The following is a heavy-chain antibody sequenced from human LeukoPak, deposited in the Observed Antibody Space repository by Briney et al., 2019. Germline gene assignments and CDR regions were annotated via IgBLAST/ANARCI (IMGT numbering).Heavy chain of an antibody. Sequence: PGGSLRPSCAASGFTFSNYDMNWVRQAPGRGLEWISYISSSSTIYYADSVKGRFTISRDNAKNPLYLQMNSLRDEDTAMYYCARDLGHWGQGTLVTVSS. CDR1: GFTFSNYD. V-gene: IGHV3-48*02. CDR3: ARDLGH. J-gene: IGHJ1*01. CDR2: ISSSSTI.